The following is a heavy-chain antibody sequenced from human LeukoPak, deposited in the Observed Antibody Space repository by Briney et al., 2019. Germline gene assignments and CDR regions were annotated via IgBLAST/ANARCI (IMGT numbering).Heavy chain of an antibody. V-gene: IGHV3-53*01. Sequence: PGGSLRLSCAASGFTVSSNYMSWVRQAPGKALGWVSVIYSGGSTYYADSVKGRFTISRDNSKNTLYLQMNSLRAEDTAVYYCARESNGGKIDYWGQGTLVTVSS. CDR1: GFTVSSNY. D-gene: IGHD4-23*01. CDR2: IYSGGST. J-gene: IGHJ4*02. CDR3: ARESNGGKIDY.